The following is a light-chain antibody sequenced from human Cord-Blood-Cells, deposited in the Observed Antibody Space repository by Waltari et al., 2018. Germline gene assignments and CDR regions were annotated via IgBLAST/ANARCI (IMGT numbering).Light chain of an antibody. Sequence: DIQMTQSPSSLSASVVDRVTITCRASQSISSYLNWYQKKPGKAPKILIYAASSLQSGVPSRFSGSRSGTDFTLTSSSLQPEDCATYYCKQSYSTPYTFGQGNKLEIK. CDR1: QSISSY. J-gene: IGKJ2*01. V-gene: IGKV1-39*01. CDR3: KQSYSTPYT. CDR2: AAS.